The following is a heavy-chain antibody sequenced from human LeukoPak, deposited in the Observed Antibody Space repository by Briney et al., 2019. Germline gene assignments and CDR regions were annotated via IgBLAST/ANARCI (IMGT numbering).Heavy chain of an antibody. Sequence: GASVKVSCKASGYTFTGYYMHWVRQAPGQGLEWMGWINPNSGGTNYAQKFQGRVTMTRDTSISTAYMELSRLRSDDTAVYYCARGLSDILTGYQDAFDIWGQGTMVTASS. CDR3: ARGLSDILTGYQDAFDI. CDR1: GYTFTGYY. CDR2: INPNSGGT. J-gene: IGHJ3*02. D-gene: IGHD3-9*01. V-gene: IGHV1-2*02.